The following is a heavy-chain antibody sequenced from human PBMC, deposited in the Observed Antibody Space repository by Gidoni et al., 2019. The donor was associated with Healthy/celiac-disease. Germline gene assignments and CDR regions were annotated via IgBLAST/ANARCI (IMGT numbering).Heavy chain of an antibody. CDR1: GGSISSSY. CDR2: IYYSGST. CDR3: ARQAYYYDSSGYPTSDWYFDL. V-gene: IGHV4-59*08. Sequence: QVQLQESGPGLVKPSETLSLTCTVPGGSISSSYWSWIRQPPGKGLEWIGYIYYSGSTNYNPSLKSRVTISVDTSKNQFSLKLSSVTAADTAVYYCARQAYYYDSSGYPTSDWYFDLWGRGTLVTVSS. J-gene: IGHJ2*01. D-gene: IGHD3-22*01.